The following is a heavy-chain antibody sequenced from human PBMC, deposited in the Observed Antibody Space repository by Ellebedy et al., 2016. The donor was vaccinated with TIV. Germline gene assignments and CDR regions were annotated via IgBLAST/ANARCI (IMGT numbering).Heavy chain of an antibody. Sequence: GESLKISCAASGFTFSSYAMSWVRQAPGKGLEWVSSAGGSDGSTFYADSVRGRFTISRDNAKNTLYLQMNSLRAEDTAVYYCAKRGDCSANSCSLRDWGQGTLVTVSS. CDR3: AKRGDCSANSCSLRD. V-gene: IGHV3-23*01. CDR1: GFTFSSYA. D-gene: IGHD2-2*01. CDR2: AGGSDGST. J-gene: IGHJ1*01.